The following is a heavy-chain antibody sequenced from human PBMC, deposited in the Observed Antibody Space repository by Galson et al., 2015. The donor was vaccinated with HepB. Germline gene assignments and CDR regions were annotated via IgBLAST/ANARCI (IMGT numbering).Heavy chain of an antibody. D-gene: IGHD5-18*01. Sequence: SVKVSCKASGYTFTGYFLHWVRQAPGQGLEWMGWINPDSGGPNYAQKFQGRVSMTRDTSIKTAYMELISLRSDDTAVYYCTRDTGGYGGMDVWGQGTTVIVS. CDR2: INPDSGGP. CDR3: TRDTGGYGGMDV. CDR1: GYTFTGYF. V-gene: IGHV1-2*02. J-gene: IGHJ6*02.